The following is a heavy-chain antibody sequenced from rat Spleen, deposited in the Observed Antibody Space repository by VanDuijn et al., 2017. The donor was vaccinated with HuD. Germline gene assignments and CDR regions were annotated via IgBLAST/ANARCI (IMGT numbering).Heavy chain of an antibody. CDR1: GLTFSNYG. V-gene: IGHV5-25*01. CDR3: TTDRAGSSPFVY. D-gene: IGHD3-1*01. Sequence: EVQLVESGGGIVQPGRSMKLSCVASGLTFSNYGMAWVRQAPRKGLEWVASITNNGGNVYYPDSVKGRFTVSRDNAKSTLYLQMNSLRSEDTATYYCTTDRAGSSPFVYWGQGTLVTVSS. CDR2: ITNNGGNV. J-gene: IGHJ3*01.